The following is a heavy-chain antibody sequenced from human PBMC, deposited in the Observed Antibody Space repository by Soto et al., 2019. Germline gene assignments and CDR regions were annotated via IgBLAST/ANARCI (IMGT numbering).Heavy chain of an antibody. CDR1: GFSLTTRDVG. V-gene: IGHV2-5*02. J-gene: IGHJ4*02. CDR2: IYWDDDE. D-gene: IGHD2-21*02. Sequence: QITLGESGPTLVKPTQTLPLTCAFSGFSLTTRDVGVGWIRQPPGKALEWLALIYWDDDERYSPSLKSRLTITKDTSKNQVVLTMTNMDPVDTATYYCVRASGGGNSAYFDYWGQGTLVTVSS. CDR3: VRASGGGNSAYFDY.